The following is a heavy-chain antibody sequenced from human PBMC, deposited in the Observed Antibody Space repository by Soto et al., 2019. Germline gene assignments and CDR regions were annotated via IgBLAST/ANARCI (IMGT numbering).Heavy chain of an antibody. J-gene: IGHJ5*02. D-gene: IGHD6-6*01. Sequence: GGSLRLSCAASGFTISTYAMTWVRQAPGKGLECVSGVTGSGGQIHYADSVKGRFTISKDNSKNTLYLQMSSLREEDTALYYCAKDAVYKHVLWLMDSWGQGTLVTVSS. CDR3: AKDAVYKHVLWLMDS. CDR1: GFTISTYA. CDR2: VTGSGGQI. V-gene: IGHV3-23*01.